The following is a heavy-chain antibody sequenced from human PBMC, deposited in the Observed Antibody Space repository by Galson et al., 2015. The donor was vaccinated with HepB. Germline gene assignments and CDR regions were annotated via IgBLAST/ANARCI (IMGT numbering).Heavy chain of an antibody. J-gene: IGHJ4*02. CDR3: ARSGGYSYGCFDY. D-gene: IGHD5-18*01. CDR1: GGTFSSYA. Sequence: SVKVSCKASGGTFSSYAISWVRQAPGQGLGWMGGIIPIFGTANYAQKFQGRVTITADESTSTAYMELSSLRSEDTAVYYCARSGGYSYGCFDYWGQGTLVTVSA. V-gene: IGHV1-69*13. CDR2: IIPIFGTA.